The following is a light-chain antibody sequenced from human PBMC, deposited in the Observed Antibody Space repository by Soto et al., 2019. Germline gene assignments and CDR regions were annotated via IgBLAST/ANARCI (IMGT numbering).Light chain of an antibody. CDR1: QSISSY. Sequence: DIRMTQSPSSLSASVGDRVTITCRASQSISSYLNWYQQKPGKAPKLLIYAASSLQSGVPSRFSGSGSGTDFTLTISSLKPEDFATYYCQQSYSTPPWTFGQGTKVDIK. CDR2: AAS. CDR3: QQSYSTPPWT. J-gene: IGKJ1*01. V-gene: IGKV1-39*01.